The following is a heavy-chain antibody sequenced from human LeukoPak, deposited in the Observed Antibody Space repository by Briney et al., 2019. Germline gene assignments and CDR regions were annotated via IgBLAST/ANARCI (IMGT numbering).Heavy chain of an antibody. J-gene: IGHJ3*02. CDR2: IYSGGST. D-gene: IGHD3-22*01. CDR3: ARDRSGHYDSMYDI. V-gene: IGHV3-66*01. Sequence: PGGSLRLSCAASGITVGNNYFSWVRQAPGKGLEWVALIYSGGSTYYADSVKGRFTISRDNSKNTLYLQMNSLRAEDTAVYYCARDRSGHYDSMYDIWGQGTMVTVSS. CDR1: GITVGNNY.